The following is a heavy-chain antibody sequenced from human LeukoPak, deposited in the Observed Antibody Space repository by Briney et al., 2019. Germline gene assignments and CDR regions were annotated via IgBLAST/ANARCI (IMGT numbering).Heavy chain of an antibody. J-gene: IGHJ6*03. D-gene: IGHD1-14*01. V-gene: IGHV4-61*02. CDR2: IYTSGST. CDR1: GGSISSGSYY. CDR3: ARVRKTDYYYYYMDV. Sequence: PSQTLSLTCTVSGGSISSGSYYWSWIRQPAGKGLERIGRIYTSGSTNYNPSLKSRVTISVDTSKNQFSLKLSSVTAADTAVYYCARVRKTDYYYYYMDVWGKGTTVTVSS.